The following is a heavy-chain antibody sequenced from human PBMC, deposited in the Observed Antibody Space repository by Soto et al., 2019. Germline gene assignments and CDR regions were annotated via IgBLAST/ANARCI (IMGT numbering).Heavy chain of an antibody. J-gene: IGHJ4*02. D-gene: IGHD2-15*01. V-gene: IGHV3-30-3*01. Sequence: GGSLRLSCAASGFTFSSYAMHWVRQAPGKGLEWVAVISYDGSNKYYADSVKGRFTISRDNSKNTLYLQMNSLRAEDMAVYYCARDIEAGLDYWGQGTLVTVSS. CDR3: ARDIEAGLDY. CDR2: ISYDGSNK. CDR1: GFTFSSYA.